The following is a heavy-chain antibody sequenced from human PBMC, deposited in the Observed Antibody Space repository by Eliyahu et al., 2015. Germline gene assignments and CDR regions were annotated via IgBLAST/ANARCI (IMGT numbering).Heavy chain of an antibody. V-gene: IGHV3-7*03. CDR3: LGSRGHCRSSACYGVDY. CDR1: GXPFVGX. Sequence: EVQLVESGGGLVQPGGSXRLSCXASGXPFVGXXCGWVRQAPGEGLEWVANINQGGSEKYYVDSVKGRFTISRDNAKNSLYLQMNTLRAEDTALYYCLGSRGHCRSSACYGVDYWGQGTLVTVSS. CDR2: INQGGSEK. D-gene: IGHD3-10*01. J-gene: IGHJ4*02.